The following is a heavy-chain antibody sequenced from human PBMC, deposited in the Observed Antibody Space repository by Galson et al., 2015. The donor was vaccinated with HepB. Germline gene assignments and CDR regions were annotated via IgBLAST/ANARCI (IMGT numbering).Heavy chain of an antibody. Sequence: SLRLSCAASGFTFSSYAMHWVRQAPGKGLEWVAVISYDGSNKYYADSVKGRFTISRDNSKNTLYLQMNSLRAEDTAVYYCARVGGSWILDYWGQGTLVTVSS. V-gene: IGHV3-30*04. CDR3: ARVGGSWILDY. CDR1: GFTFSSYA. J-gene: IGHJ4*02. D-gene: IGHD6-13*01. CDR2: ISYDGSNK.